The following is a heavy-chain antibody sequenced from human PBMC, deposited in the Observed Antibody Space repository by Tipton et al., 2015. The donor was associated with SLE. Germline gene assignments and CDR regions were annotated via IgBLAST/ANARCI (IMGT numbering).Heavy chain of an antibody. CDR1: GFTFSGYS. D-gene: IGHD2-8*02. CDR3: ARDRSWSMRTAFDY. Sequence: SLRLSCAASGFTFSGYSMNWVRQAPGKGLEWVSSFSSSSSYIYYADSVKGRFTISRDNAKNSLYLQMNSLRAEDTAVYYCARDRSWSMRTAFDYWGQGTLVTVSS. J-gene: IGHJ4*02. V-gene: IGHV3-21*01. CDR2: FSSSSSYI.